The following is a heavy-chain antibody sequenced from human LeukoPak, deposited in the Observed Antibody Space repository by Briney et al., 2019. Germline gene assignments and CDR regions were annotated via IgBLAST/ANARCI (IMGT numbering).Heavy chain of an antibody. J-gene: IGHJ4*02. CDR1: GFTFSSYS. Sequence: PGGSLRLSCAASGFTFSSYSMNWVRQAPGKGLEWVGRIKSKTDGGTTDFAAPVKGRFTISRDNSKNTLYVQMNSLRVEDTAVYYCARPKQQLVVPYFDCWGQGTLVTVSS. D-gene: IGHD6-13*01. CDR2: IKSKTDGGTT. CDR3: ARPKQQLVVPYFDC. V-gene: IGHV3-15*01.